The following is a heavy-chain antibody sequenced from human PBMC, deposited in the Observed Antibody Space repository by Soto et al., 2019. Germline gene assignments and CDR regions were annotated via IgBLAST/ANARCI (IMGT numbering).Heavy chain of an antibody. CDR1: GGYFSGYY. CDR2: INHSGST. Sequence: ETLSLTCAVYGGYFSGYYWSWIRQPPWKGLEWIGEINHSGSTNYNPSLKSRVTISVDTSKNQFSLKLSSVTAADTAVYYCARAEGDSSRYFNWFDPWGQGTLVIVS. D-gene: IGHD3-22*01. CDR3: ARAEGDSSRYFNWFDP. V-gene: IGHV4-34*01. J-gene: IGHJ5*02.